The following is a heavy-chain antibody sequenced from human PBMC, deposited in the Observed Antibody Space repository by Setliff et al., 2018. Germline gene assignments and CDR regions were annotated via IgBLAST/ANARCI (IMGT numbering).Heavy chain of an antibody. CDR1: GFTFARFA. CDR2: ISYDGINK. CDR3: AKSGGDHCCPLYHHYYMDV. V-gene: IGHV3-30*01. Sequence: GGSLRLSCAASGFTFARFAMHWVRQAPGKGLEWVAGISYDGINKYYADSVKGRFTISRDNSKNTLYLQMNSLRVEDTAVYYCAKSGGDHCCPLYHHYYMDVWGTGTTVTVSS. J-gene: IGHJ6*03. D-gene: IGHD2-21*02.